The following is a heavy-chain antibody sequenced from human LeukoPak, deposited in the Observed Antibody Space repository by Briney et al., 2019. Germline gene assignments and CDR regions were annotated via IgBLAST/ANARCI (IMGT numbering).Heavy chain of an antibody. Sequence: SETLSLTCTVSGGSISSSSYYWGWIRQPPGKGLEWIGSIYYSGSTYYNPSLKSRVTISVDTSKNQFSLKLSSVTAADTAVYYCARDSESGWYHYWGQGTLVTVSS. CDR2: IYYSGST. CDR1: GGSISSSSYY. V-gene: IGHV4-39*07. D-gene: IGHD6-19*01. J-gene: IGHJ4*02. CDR3: ARDSESGWYHY.